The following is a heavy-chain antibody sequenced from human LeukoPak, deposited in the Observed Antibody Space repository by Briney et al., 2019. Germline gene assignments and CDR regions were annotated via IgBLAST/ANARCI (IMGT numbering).Heavy chain of an antibody. CDR3: AGGKGFGTEIDY. CDR1: GGSFSGYY. CDR2: INHSGST. D-gene: IGHD3-10*01. V-gene: IGHV4-34*01. Sequence: PSETLSLTCAVYGGSFSGYYWSWIRQPPGKGLEWIGEINHSGSTNYNPSLKSRVTISVDTSKNQFSLKLSSVTAADTAVYYCAGGKGFGTEIDYWGQGTLVTVSS. J-gene: IGHJ4*02.